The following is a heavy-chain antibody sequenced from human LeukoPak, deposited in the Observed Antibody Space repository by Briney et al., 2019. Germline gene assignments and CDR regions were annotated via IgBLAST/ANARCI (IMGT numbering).Heavy chain of an antibody. CDR1: GGSFSGYY. J-gene: IGHJ4*02. CDR2: INHSGST. CDR3: AAPHGWFGES. Sequence: SETLSLTCAVYGGSFSGYYWSWIRQPPRKGLEWIGEINHSGSTNYNPSLKSRVTISVDTSKNQFSLKLSSVTAADTAVYYCAAPHGWFGESWGQGTLVTVSS. D-gene: IGHD3-10*01. V-gene: IGHV4-34*01.